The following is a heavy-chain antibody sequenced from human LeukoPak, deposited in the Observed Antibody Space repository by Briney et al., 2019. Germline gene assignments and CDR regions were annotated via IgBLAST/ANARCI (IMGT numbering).Heavy chain of an antibody. D-gene: IGHD5-18*01. V-gene: IGHV1-2*02. CDR3: AGVGSSTDTEFDY. CDR2: INPNSGGT. CDR1: GYTFSSYY. J-gene: IGHJ4*02. Sequence: ASVKLSCKASGYTFSSYYMHWVRQAPGQGLEWVGWINPNSGGTNYAQKFKGRVTMTRDTSISTAYMELSRLRSDDTAVYYCAGVGSSTDTEFDYWGQGTLVTVSS.